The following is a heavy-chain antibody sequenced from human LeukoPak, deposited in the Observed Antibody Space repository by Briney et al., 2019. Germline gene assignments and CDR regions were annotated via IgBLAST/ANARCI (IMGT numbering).Heavy chain of an antibody. D-gene: IGHD1-26*01. CDR1: GGSISSYY. CDR3: AKSGSYYWYFDL. J-gene: IGHJ2*01. Sequence: SETLSLTCTVSGGSISSYYWSWIRQPPGKGLEWIGRIYTSGSTNYNPSLKSRVTMSVDTSKNQFSLKLSSVTAADTAVYYCAKSGSYYWYFDLWGRGTLVTVSS. CDR2: IYTSGST. V-gene: IGHV4-4*07.